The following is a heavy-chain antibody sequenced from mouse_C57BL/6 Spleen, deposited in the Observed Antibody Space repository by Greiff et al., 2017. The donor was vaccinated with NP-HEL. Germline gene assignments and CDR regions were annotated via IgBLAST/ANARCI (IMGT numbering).Heavy chain of an antibody. CDR3: ARDQLGPFDY. CDR1: GFTFSSYA. CDR2: ISDGGSYT. D-gene: IGHD4-1*02. V-gene: IGHV5-4*01. J-gene: IGHJ2*01. Sequence: EVQLVESGGGLVKPGGSLKLSCAASGFTFSSYAMSWVRQTPEKRLEWVATISDGGSYTYYPVNVKGRFTISRDNAKNNLYLQMSHLKSEDTAMYYCARDQLGPFDYWGQGTTLTVSS.